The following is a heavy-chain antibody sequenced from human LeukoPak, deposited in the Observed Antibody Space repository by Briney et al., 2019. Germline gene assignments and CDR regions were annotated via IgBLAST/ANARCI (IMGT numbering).Heavy chain of an antibody. CDR3: ARAHDYRSAWFDP. Sequence: SQTLSLTCSVSGGSISSGSYYWSWIRQPAGKGLEWIGRIYTSGSTNYNPSLKSRVTISVDTSKNQFSLKLSSVTAADTAVYYCARAHDYRSAWFDPWAREPWSPSPQ. D-gene: IGHD4-11*01. CDR2: IYTSGST. CDR1: GGSISSGSYY. J-gene: IGHJ5*02. V-gene: IGHV4-61*02.